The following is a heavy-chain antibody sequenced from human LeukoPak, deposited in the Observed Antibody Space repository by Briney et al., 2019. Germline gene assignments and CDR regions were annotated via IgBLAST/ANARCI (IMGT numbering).Heavy chain of an antibody. V-gene: IGHV1-2*02. D-gene: IGHD3-3*01. J-gene: IGHJ4*02. Sequence: GASVKVSCKASGYTFTGYYMHWVRQAPGQGLEWVGWINPNSGGTNYAQKFQGRVTMTRDTSISTAYMELSRLRSDDTAVYYCARALVDFWSGYSGSSSYYFDYWGQGTLVTVSS. CDR2: INPNSGGT. CDR1: GYTFTGYY. CDR3: ARALVDFWSGYSGSSSYYFDY.